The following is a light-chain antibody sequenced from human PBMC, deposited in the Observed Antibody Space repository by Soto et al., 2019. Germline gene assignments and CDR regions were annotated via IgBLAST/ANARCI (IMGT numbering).Light chain of an antibody. CDR1: QSISTW. Sequence: DIQMTQSPSTLSASVGDRVTITCRASQSISTWLAWYQQKPGKAPKLLIYKASTLESGVPSRFSGSGSGTEFTLTISCLQPDDVATYYCQQYDTYRTFGQGTKVDIK. V-gene: IGKV1-5*03. CDR3: QQYDTYRT. CDR2: KAS. J-gene: IGKJ1*01.